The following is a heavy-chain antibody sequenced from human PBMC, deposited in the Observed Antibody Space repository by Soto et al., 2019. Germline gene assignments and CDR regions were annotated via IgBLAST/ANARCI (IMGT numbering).Heavy chain of an antibody. CDR2: IWYDGSNK. Sequence: VQLLESGGGLVPPGGSLRLSCAASGFTFSSYGMHWVRQAPGKGLEWVAVIWYDGSNKYYADSVKGRFTISRDNSKNTLYLQMNSLRAEDTAVYYCARDRARWYFDLWGRGTLVTVSS. CDR3: ARDRARWYFDL. V-gene: IGHV3-33*01. J-gene: IGHJ2*01. CDR1: GFTFSSYG.